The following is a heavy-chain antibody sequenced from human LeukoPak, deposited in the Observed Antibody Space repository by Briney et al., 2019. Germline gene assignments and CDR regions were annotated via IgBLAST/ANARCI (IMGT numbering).Heavy chain of an antibody. CDR2: IRQDGNEK. D-gene: IGHD3-3*01. V-gene: IGHV3-7*03. CDR1: EFTFSSYW. CDR3: ARDQYDTWSRRGNFDS. Sequence: PGGSLRLSCAASEFTFSSYWMSWVRQVPGKGLEWVATIRQDGNEKYYVDSAKGRFTISRDNAKSSLLLQMNSLRAEDTAVFYCARDQYDTWSRRGNFDSWGQGTLVIVSS. J-gene: IGHJ4*02.